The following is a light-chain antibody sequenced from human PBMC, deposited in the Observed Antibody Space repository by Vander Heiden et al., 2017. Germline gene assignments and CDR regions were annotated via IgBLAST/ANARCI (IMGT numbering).Light chain of an antibody. CDR2: DDS. J-gene: IGLJ2*01. CDR1: NIGRKS. CDR3: QVWDSRSDHHVV. Sequence: SYVLTQPPSVSVAPGQTARITCGGKNIGRKSVHWYQPKPGQAPGLVVYDDSDRPSGIPERFSGSNSGNTATLTISRVEAGDEADYYCQVWDSRSDHHVVFGGGTKLTVL. V-gene: IGLV3-21*02.